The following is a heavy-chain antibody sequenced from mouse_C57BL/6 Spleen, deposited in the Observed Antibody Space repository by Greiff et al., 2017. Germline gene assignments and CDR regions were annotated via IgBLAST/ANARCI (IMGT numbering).Heavy chain of an antibody. Sequence: QVQLQQSGPELVKPGASVKISCKASGYSFTSYYIHWVKQRPGQGLEWIGWIYPGSGNTKYNEKFKGKATLTADTSSSTAYMQLSSLTSEDSAVYYCARRDYSNQLDYWGQGTTLTVSS. V-gene: IGHV1-66*01. J-gene: IGHJ2*01. CDR3: ARRDYSNQLDY. CDR2: IYPGSGNT. CDR1: GYSFTSYY. D-gene: IGHD2-5*01.